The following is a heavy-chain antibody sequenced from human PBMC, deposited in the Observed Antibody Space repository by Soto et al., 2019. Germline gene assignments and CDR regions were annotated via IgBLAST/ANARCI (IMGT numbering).Heavy chain of an antibody. Sequence: GGSMRVSYGASEVICSSYDVHWVRKDQGKALEWVAFISHDGNSEYYADSVKGRFNSSRDNSKNTLYLQMNSLRAEDTAVYYCAKDLMYYDILTGYVAYYYYGMDVWGQGTTVTVSS. CDR3: AKDLMYYDILTGYVAYYYYGMDV. J-gene: IGHJ6*02. CDR2: ISHDGNSE. CDR1: EVICSSYD. D-gene: IGHD3-9*01. V-gene: IGHV3-30*18.